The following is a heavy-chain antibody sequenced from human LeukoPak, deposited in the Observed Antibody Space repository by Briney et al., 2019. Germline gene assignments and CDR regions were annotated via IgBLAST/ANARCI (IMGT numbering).Heavy chain of an antibody. Sequence: GGSLRLSCATSGFTFSSFTMDWVRQAPGKGLEWVSTISDGSRDTHYAGSVKGRFTISRDDYQNIVYLRMDSLRAEDTALYYCTTRLRNHFDYWGQGTQVTVSS. CDR1: GFTFSSFT. D-gene: IGHD5-12*01. V-gene: IGHV3-23*01. CDR2: ISDGSRDT. CDR3: TTRLRNHFDY. J-gene: IGHJ4*02.